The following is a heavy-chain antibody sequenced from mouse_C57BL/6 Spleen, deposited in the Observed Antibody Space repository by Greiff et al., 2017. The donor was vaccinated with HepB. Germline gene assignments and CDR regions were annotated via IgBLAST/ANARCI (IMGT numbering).Heavy chain of an antibody. V-gene: IGHV1-52*01. J-gene: IGHJ4*01. CDR3: ARSPATVVGGAMDY. Sequence: VQLQQSGAELVRPGSSVKLSCKASGYTFTSYWMHWVKQRPIQGLEWIGNIDPSDSETHYNQKFKDKATLTVDKSSSTAYMQLSSLTSEDSAVYYCARSPATVVGGAMDYWGQGTSVTVSS. CDR2: IDPSDSET. D-gene: IGHD1-1*01. CDR1: GYTFTSYW.